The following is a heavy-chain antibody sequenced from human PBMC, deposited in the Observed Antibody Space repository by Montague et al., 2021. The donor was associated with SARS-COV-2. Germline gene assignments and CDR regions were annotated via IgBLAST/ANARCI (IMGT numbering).Heavy chain of an antibody. CDR3: ARQNWNDGGDH. CDR2: ITGSGSNT. V-gene: IGHV3-23*01. CDR1: GFAFSNYA. D-gene: IGHD1-1*01. Sequence: SLRLSCAASGFAFSNYAMSWVRQAPGKGLEWVSAITGSGSNTYYADSMKGRFTIFRDNSRSTLYLQINSLRAEDTAVYYCARQNWNDGGDHWGQGTLVTVSS. J-gene: IGHJ4*02.